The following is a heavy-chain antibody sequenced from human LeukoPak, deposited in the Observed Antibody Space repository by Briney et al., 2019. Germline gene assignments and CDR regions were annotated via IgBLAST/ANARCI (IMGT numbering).Heavy chain of an antibody. CDR1: GGSISSGSYY. CDR3: ARERVRGPAYYYYYYYMDV. Sequence: SETLSLTCTVSGGSISSGSYYWSWIRQPAGKGLEWIGRIYTSGSTNYNPSLKSRVTISVDTSKNQFSLKLSSVTAADTAVYYCARERVRGPAYYYYYYYMDVWGKGTTVTISS. D-gene: IGHD3-10*01. V-gene: IGHV4-61*02. J-gene: IGHJ6*03. CDR2: IYTSGST.